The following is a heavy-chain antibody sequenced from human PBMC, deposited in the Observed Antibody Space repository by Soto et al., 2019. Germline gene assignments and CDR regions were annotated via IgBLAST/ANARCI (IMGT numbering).Heavy chain of an antibody. CDR2: IGTAGDT. J-gene: IGHJ6*02. D-gene: IGHD3-10*01. CDR3: ARDQGNYYGSGSYGMDV. V-gene: IGHV3-13*01. CDR1: GFTFSSYD. Sequence: GGSLRLSCAASGFTFSSYDMHWVRQATGKGLEWVSAIGTAGDTYYPGSVKGRFTISRENAKNSLYLQMNSLRAEDTAVYYCARDQGNYYGSGSYGMDVWGQGTKVTVSS.